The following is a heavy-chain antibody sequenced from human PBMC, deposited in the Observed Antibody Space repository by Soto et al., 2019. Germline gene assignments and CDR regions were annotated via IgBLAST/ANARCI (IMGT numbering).Heavy chain of an antibody. J-gene: IGHJ4*02. Sequence: SGPTLVKPTQTLTLTCTFSGFSLSTSGVGVGWIRQPPGKALEWLALIYWNDDKRYSPSLKSRLTITKDTSKNQVVLTMTNMDPVDTATYYCAHSSYYDSSGYIIDYWGQGTLVTVSS. V-gene: IGHV2-5*01. CDR1: GFSLSTSGVG. CDR3: AHSSYYDSSGYIIDY. D-gene: IGHD3-22*01. CDR2: IYWNDDK.